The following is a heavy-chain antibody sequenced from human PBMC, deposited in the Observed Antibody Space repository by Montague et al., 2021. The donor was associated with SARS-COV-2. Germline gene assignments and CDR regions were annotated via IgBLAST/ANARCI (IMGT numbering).Heavy chain of an antibody. CDR1: GGSISGFY. CDR3: ARLLRSCTNGVCRTYYYYALDV. D-gene: IGHD2-8*01. Sequence: SETLSLTCTVSGGSISGFYWSWIRQPPGKGLEWIGYINYSGSTKYNPSLESRVVVSVDRSKNQVSLKLTSVTAADTAVYYCARLLRSCTNGVCRTYYYYALDVWGQGTTVTVSS. J-gene: IGHJ6*02. CDR2: INYSGST. V-gene: IGHV4-59*01.